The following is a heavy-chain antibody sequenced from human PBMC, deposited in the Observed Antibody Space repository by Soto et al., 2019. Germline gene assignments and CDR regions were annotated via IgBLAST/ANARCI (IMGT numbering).Heavy chain of an antibody. V-gene: IGHV1-46*01. CDR1: GYIFTNYY. Sequence: QVQLVQSGAEVKKPGASVKVSCKASGYIFTNYYIHWVRQAPGQGLEWMAIINPLPTSGSTNYAQEFQGRVTVTRDTSTSTVYMELNSLRSDDTAIYYCARYLAAAAYWGQGTLVTVSS. J-gene: IGHJ4*02. D-gene: IGHD6-13*01. CDR3: ARYLAAAAY. CDR2: INPLPTSGST.